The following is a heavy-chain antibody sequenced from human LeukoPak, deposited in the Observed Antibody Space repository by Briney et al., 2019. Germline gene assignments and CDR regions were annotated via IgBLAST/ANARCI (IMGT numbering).Heavy chain of an antibody. CDR2: INQDGSEK. J-gene: IGHJ5*02. D-gene: IGHD1-26*01. Sequence: GGSLRLSCAASGFTFSSYCLSWVPQAPGKGLEWVANINQDGSEKYYLYSVNGRFIISRDNNKNSLYMQMNSLRPGDTAVYYCGRDARVGASKGGPWFEPWGQGTVVTVSS. CDR3: GRDARVGASKGGPWFEP. CDR1: GFTFSSYC. V-gene: IGHV3-7*01.